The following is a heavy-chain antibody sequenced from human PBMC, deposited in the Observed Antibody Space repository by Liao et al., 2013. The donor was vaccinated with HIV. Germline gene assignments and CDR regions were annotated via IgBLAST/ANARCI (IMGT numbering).Heavy chain of an antibody. J-gene: IGHJ1*01. CDR3: ARGRWLVGGYFQH. CDR1: GGSFSGYH. CDR2: INHRANA. D-gene: IGHD6-19*01. V-gene: IGHV4-34*01. Sequence: QVQLQQWGAGLLKPSETLSLTCAVYGGSFSGYHWSWIRQTPGTGLEWIGEINHRANAYYNPSLEGRVTISVDTSKKQFSLKLSSVTAADTAVYYCARGRWLVGGYFQHWGQGTRVTVSS.